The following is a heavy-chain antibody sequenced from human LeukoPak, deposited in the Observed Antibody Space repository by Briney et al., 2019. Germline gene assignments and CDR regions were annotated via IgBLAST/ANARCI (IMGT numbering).Heavy chain of an antibody. CDR1: SGSTSSYY. V-gene: IGHV4-59*01. Sequence: SETLSLTCSVSSGSTSSYYWSWIRQSPGKGLELIGYISYTGSTNYNPSLESRITISLDTSKSEFSLKMSSVTAADTAVYYCARVPVYYGMDVWGQGTTVIVSS. CDR2: ISYTGST. CDR3: ARVPVYYGMDV. J-gene: IGHJ6*02.